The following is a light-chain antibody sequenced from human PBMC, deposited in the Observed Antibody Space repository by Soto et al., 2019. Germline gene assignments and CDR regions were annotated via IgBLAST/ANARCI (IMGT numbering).Light chain of an antibody. J-gene: IGKJ1*01. CDR2: DAS. CDR3: QEVNDYVWS. Sequence: DIQMTQSPSTLSASVGDRVTITCRASQNIERYMAWYQQKSGKAPKLMIYDASSLQRGVPSSFSGSGSGTEFTLTITSLQPNDLVPSYGQEVNDYVWSFGKGTKV. CDR1: QNIERY. V-gene: IGKV1-5*01.